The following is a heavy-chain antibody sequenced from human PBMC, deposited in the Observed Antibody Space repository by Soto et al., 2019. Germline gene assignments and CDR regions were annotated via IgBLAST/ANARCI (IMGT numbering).Heavy chain of an antibody. CDR2: IYYSGST. CDR1: GGSISSYY. D-gene: IGHD6-19*01. Sequence: KPSETLSLTCTVSGGSISSYYWSWIRQPPGKGLEWIGYIYYSGSTNYNPSLKSRVTISVDTSKNQFSLKLSSVTAADTAVYYCARLIAVAGTEFDYWRQGTLVTVSS. J-gene: IGHJ4*02. CDR3: ARLIAVAGTEFDY. V-gene: IGHV4-59*01.